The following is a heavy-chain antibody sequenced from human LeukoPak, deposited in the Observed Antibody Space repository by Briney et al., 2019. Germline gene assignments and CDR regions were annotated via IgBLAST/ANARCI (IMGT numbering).Heavy chain of an antibody. CDR1: GYTFTNCD. V-gene: IGHV1-8*01. Sequence: ASVKVSCKASGYTFTNCDIMWVRQATGQGPEWMGWMNSNSGNTGSAQKFQGRVTMTRDTSINTAYMELHSLTSEDTAAYYCARGRGGTVVRGYLDYWGQGTLVTVSS. CDR2: MNSNSGNT. J-gene: IGHJ4*02. CDR3: ARGRGGTVVRGYLDY. D-gene: IGHD3-10*01.